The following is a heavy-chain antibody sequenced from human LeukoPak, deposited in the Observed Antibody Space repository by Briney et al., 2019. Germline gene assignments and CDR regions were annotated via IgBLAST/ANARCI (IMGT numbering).Heavy chain of an antibody. CDR3: ARRGGSSSRRSLIDY. J-gene: IGHJ4*02. V-gene: IGHV3-7*01. Sequence: GGSLRLSCTASGFTFSDYWMTWLRQAPGKGPEWVANIKQDGSQRYYVDSVRGRFTISRDNAKNSLFLQMNGLRAEDTAVYYCARRGGSSSRRSLIDYWGQGTLVTVSS. CDR2: IKQDGSQR. D-gene: IGHD6-6*01. CDR1: GFTFSDYW.